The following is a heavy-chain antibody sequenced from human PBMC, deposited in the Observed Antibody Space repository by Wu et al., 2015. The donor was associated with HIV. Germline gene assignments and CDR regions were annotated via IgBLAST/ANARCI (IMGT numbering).Heavy chain of an antibody. J-gene: IGHJ6*03. V-gene: IGHV1-69*05. CDR2: IIPVLDKT. Sequence: QVQLVQSGGDIQKPGSSVKVSCKASGGTFSTSAISWVRQAPGQGLEWMGYIIPVLDKTRYAQKFQGRFTIGTDDIARSAFMELTSLTSDDTAVYYCARMPAAIVSRYYYMDVWGKGPRLPSP. CDR3: ARMPAAIVSRYYYMDV. CDR1: GGTFSTSA. D-gene: IGHD2-2*02.